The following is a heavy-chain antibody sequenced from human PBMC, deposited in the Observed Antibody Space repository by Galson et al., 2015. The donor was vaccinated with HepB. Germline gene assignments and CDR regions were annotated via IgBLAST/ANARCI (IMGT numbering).Heavy chain of an antibody. D-gene: IGHD2-2*01. CDR2: IWHDGSNK. J-gene: IGHJ6*02. V-gene: IGHV3-33*01. CDR1: GFTFSSYG. CDR3: ARSVYQLPPPVRFGMDV. Sequence: LSCAASGFTFSSYGMHWVRQAPGKGLEWVAGIWHDGSNKYYADSVKGRFTISRDNSKNTLYLQMNSLRAEDTAVYFCARSVYQLPPPVRFGMDVWGQGTTVTVSS.